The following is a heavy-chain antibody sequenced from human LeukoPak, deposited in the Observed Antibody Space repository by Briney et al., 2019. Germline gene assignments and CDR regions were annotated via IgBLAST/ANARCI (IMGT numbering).Heavy chain of an antibody. CDR3: AKDVWDIVVVVAAPGDY. Sequence: PGRSLRLSCAASGFTFDDYAMHWVRQAPGKGLEWVSGISWNSGSIGYADSVKGRFTISRDNSKNTLYLQMNSLRAEDTAVYYCAKDVWDIVVVVAAPGDYWGQGTLVTVSS. CDR2: ISWNSGSI. J-gene: IGHJ4*02. CDR1: GFTFDDYA. D-gene: IGHD2-15*01. V-gene: IGHV3-9*01.